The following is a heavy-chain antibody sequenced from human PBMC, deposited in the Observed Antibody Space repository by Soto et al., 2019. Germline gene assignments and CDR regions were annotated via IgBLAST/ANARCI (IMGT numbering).Heavy chain of an antibody. J-gene: IGHJ5*02. V-gene: IGHV4-39*01. Sequence: QLQLQESGPGLVKPSETLSLTCTVSNGSISSASYYWGWIRQPPGKGLEWIGSIYHSGSTDYNPSLQGRVTISVDTSKNQFSLKLSSVTAADTAVYFCAGRSSLASVQVYFGEISNYNWFDPWGQGTLVTVSS. CDR2: IYHSGST. CDR1: NGSISSASYY. D-gene: IGHD3-10*01. CDR3: AGRSSLASVQVYFGEISNYNWFDP.